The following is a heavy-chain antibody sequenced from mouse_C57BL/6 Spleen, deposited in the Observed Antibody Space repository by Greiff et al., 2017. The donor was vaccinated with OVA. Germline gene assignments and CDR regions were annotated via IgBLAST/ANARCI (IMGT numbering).Heavy chain of an antibody. J-gene: IGHJ3*01. CDR1: GFTFSNYW. CDR2: IRLKSDNYAT. D-gene: IGHD2-4*01. CDR3: TYYDYDGRFAY. V-gene: IGHV6-3*01. Sequence: EVHLVESGGGLVQPGGSMKLSCVASGFTFSNYWMNWVRQSPEKGLEWVAQIRLKSDNYATHYAESVKGRFTISRDDSKSSVYLQMNNLRAEDTGSYYCTYYDYDGRFAYWGQGTLVTVSA.